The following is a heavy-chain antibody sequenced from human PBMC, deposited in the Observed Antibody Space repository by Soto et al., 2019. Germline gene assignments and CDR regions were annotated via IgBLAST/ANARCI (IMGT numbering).Heavy chain of an antibody. CDR2: ISYDGSNK. J-gene: IGHJ4*02. Sequence: GGSLRLSCAASGFTFSSYGMHWVRQAPGKGLEWVAVISYDGSNKYYADSVKGRFTISRDNSKNTLYLQMNSLRAEDTAVYYCAKALSGPALKLVYCDYWGQGTLVTVSS. V-gene: IGHV3-30*18. CDR1: GFTFSSYG. CDR3: AKALSGPALKLVYCDY. D-gene: IGHD2-15*01.